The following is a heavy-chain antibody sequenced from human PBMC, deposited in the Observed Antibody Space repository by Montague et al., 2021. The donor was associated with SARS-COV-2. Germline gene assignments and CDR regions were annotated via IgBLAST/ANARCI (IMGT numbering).Heavy chain of an antibody. J-gene: IGHJ6*02. CDR2: IYYSGST. D-gene: IGHD2-8*01. CDR3: ARLLRSCSNGVCRTYYYYAMDV. V-gene: IGHV4-59*01. CDR1: GGSISGYY. Sequence: SETLSLTRTVSGGSISGYYWSWIRQSPGKGLEWIGYIYYSGSTKYNPXLESRVTVSVDRSKNQVSLKLSSVAPADTAVYYCARLLRSCSNGVCRTYYYYAMDVWGQGTTVTVSS.